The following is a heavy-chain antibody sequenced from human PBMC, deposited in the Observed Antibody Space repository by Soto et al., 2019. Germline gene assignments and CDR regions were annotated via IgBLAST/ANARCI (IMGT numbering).Heavy chain of an antibody. V-gene: IGHV4-34*01. CDR2: INHSGST. Sequence: PSETLSLTCAVYGGSFSGYYWSWIRQPPGKGLEWIGEINHSGSTNYNPSLKSRVTISVDTSMNQFSLKLSSVTAADTAVYYCARKDTAMVDFDYWGQGTLVTVSS. D-gene: IGHD5-18*01. J-gene: IGHJ4*02. CDR1: GGSFSGYY. CDR3: ARKDTAMVDFDY.